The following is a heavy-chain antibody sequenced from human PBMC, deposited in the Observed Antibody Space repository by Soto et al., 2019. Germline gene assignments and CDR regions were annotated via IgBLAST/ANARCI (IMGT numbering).Heavy chain of an antibody. CDR3: ASYYGDGADSFDY. Sequence: QLQLQESGPGLVKPSETLSLTCAVSGGSISSSSYYWGWIRQPPGKGLEWIGSIYYSGITYYNPSPTRRVHISAATSKNPFSLKLSYVTAADTAVYYCASYYGDGADSFDYWVQGTLVTVSA. D-gene: IGHD3-16*01. J-gene: IGHJ4*02. CDR1: GGSISSSSYY. V-gene: IGHV4-39*01. CDR2: IYYSGIT.